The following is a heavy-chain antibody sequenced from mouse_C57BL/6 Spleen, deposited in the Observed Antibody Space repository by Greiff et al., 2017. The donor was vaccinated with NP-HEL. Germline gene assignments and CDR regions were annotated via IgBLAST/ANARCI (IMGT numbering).Heavy chain of an antibody. D-gene: IGHD1-1*01. V-gene: IGHV1-19*01. CDR2: INPYNGGT. Sequence: EVQLQQSGPVLVKPGASVKMSCKASGYTFTDYYMNWVKQSHGKSLEWIGVINPYNGGTSYNQKFKGKATLTVDKSSSTAYMELNSLTSEDSAVYYCARRGGSSYEDAMDYWGQGTSVTVSS. CDR3: ARRGGSSYEDAMDY. J-gene: IGHJ4*01. CDR1: GYTFTDYY.